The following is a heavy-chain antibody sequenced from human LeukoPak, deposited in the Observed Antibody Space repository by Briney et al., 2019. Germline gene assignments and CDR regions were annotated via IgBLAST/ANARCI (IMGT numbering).Heavy chain of an antibody. CDR1: GFAFNTYS. CDR2: ISSSSSPI. J-gene: IGHJ4*02. D-gene: IGHD6-13*01. V-gene: IGHV3-48*02. Sequence: PGGSLRLSCAASGFAFNTYSMNWVRQAPGKGLEWLSYISSSSSPIYYADSVKGRFTISRDNAKNSLYLQMNSLRDEDTVVYYCARDHYSRNDYWGQGTLVTVSS. CDR3: ARDHYSRNDY.